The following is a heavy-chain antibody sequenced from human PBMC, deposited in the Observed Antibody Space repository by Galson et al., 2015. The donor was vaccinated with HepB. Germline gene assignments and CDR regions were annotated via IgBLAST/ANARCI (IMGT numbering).Heavy chain of an antibody. J-gene: IGHJ1*01. CDR1: GFTFRSYR. CDR2: IKQDGSEK. CDR3: ARDLYYYDCSGTGREYCQH. V-gene: IGHV3-7*03. Sequence: SLRLSCAASGFTFRSYRMSWVRQAPGKGLEWVANIKQDGSEKYYVDSVKGRFTISRDNAKNSLYLQMNSLRAEDTAVYYCARDLYYYDCSGTGREYCQHCGQGTLVTVSS. D-gene: IGHD3-22*01.